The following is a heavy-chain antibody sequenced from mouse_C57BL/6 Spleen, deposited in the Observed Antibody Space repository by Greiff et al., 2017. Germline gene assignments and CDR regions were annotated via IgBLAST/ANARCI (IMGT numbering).Heavy chain of an antibody. J-gene: IGHJ1*03. CDR3: AREGDGYYEKYFDV. D-gene: IGHD2-3*01. CDR2: IYPRSGNT. CDR1: GYTFTSYG. Sequence: VNVVESGAELARPGASVKLSCKASGYTFTSYGISWVKQRTGQGLEWIGEIYPRSGNTYYNEKFKGKATLTADKSSSTAYMELRSLTSEDSAVYFCAREGDGYYEKYFDVWGTGTTVTVSS. V-gene: IGHV1-81*01.